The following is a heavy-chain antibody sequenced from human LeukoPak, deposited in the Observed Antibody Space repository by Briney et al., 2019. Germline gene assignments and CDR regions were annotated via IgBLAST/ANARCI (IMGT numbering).Heavy chain of an antibody. D-gene: IGHD4-11*01. Sequence: SETLSLTCTVSGGSISSSSYYWGWIRQPPGKGLEWIGYIYYTGSETTNYNPSLKSRVAISVDTSKNQFSLKLSSVTAADTAVYYCARDLYSYSSGAYFYSYYMDVWGKGTTVTVSS. J-gene: IGHJ6*03. V-gene: IGHV4-61*05. CDR1: GGSISSSSYY. CDR3: ARDLYSYSSGAYFYSYYMDV. CDR2: IYYTGSETT.